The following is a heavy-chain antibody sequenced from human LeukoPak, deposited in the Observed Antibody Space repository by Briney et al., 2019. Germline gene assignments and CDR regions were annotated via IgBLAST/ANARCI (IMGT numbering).Heavy chain of an antibody. D-gene: IGHD3-22*01. CDR1: GGSFSGYY. CDR2: INHSGST. CDR3: ARGEDYYDSSGYLHY. V-gene: IGHV4-34*01. Sequence: PSETLSLTCAVYGGSFSGYYWSWIRQPPGKGLEWIGEINHSGSTNYNPSLKSRVTISVDTSKNQFSLKLSSVTAADTAVYYCARGEDYYDSSGYLHYWGQGTLVTVSS. J-gene: IGHJ4*02.